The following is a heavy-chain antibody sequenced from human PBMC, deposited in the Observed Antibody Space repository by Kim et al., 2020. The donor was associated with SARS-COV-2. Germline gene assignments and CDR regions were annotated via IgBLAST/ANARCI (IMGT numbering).Heavy chain of an antibody. CDR1: GFTFSSYS. CDR2: ISGSSSYI. Sequence: GGSLRLSCAASGFTFSSYSMNWVRQAPGKGLEWVSSISGSSSYIYYADLVKGRFTISRDNAKNSLYLQMNSLRAEDTAVYYCARDLYSGSRFQGYFDYWGLGILVTVSS. D-gene: IGHD5-12*01. V-gene: IGHV3-21*01. J-gene: IGHJ4*02. CDR3: ARDLYSGSRFQGYFDY.